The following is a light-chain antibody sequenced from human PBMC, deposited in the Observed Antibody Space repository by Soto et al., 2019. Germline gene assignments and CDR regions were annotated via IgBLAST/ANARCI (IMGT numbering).Light chain of an antibody. V-gene: IGKV3-20*01. CDR2: GAS. Sequence: IVLTQSPGTLSLSPGERAPLSCRASQSVSSSYLAWYQQKPGQAPRLLIYGASSRATGIPDRFSGSGSGTDFTLTISRLEPEDFVTYYCQQYNIWPLTFGQGTRLEIK. CDR1: QSVSSSY. CDR3: QQYNIWPLT. J-gene: IGKJ5*01.